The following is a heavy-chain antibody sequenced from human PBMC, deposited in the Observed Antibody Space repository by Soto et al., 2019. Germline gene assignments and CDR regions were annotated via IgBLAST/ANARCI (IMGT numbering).Heavy chain of an antibody. V-gene: IGHV4-31*03. J-gene: IGHJ4*02. CDR1: GGSISSGGYY. D-gene: IGHD3-16*01. CDR2: IYYSGST. Sequence: PSETLSLTCTVSGGSISSGGYYWSWIRQHPGKGLEWIGYIYYSGSTYYNPSLKSRVTISMDTSRNQFSLKLSSVTAADTAIYYCARSGNIFAGVVWGQGIVVTVSS. CDR3: ARSGNIFAGVV.